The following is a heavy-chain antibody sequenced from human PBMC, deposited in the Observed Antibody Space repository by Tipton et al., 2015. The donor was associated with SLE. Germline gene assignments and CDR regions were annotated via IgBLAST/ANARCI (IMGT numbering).Heavy chain of an antibody. CDR1: GGSISSSHYY. CDR3: VRSDQGMD. CDR2: FHYGGYT. V-gene: IGHV4-61*05. J-gene: IGHJ4*02. Sequence: TLSLTCIVSGGSISSSHYYWGWIRQPPGKGLEWIGYFHYGGYTDYNPSLKSRVTISADTSKSQFSLTLKFVTAADTAVYYCVRSDQGMDWGQGTLVTVSS.